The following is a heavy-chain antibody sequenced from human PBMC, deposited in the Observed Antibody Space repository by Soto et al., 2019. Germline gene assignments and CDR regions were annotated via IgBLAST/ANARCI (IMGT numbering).Heavy chain of an antibody. CDR3: TKGGPCTGGFDP. D-gene: IGHD3-16*01. CDR1: GLTLRSYA. J-gene: IGHJ5*02. CDR2: ISGRSAVP. Sequence: EGQLLQSGGYLVQPGGSLRLSCAGSGLTLRSYAMTWIRQTPAKGLEWVSTISGRSAVPSYADSVNGRFTVSRDNSKNTLYLQINSLRPDDTAIYYGTKGGPCTGGFDPWGHGTLVTVSA. V-gene: IGHV3-23*01.